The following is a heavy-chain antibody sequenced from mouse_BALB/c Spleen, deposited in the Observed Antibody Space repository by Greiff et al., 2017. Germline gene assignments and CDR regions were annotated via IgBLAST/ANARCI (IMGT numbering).Heavy chain of an antibody. CDR3: TRGGDGYLFAY. D-gene: IGHD2-3*01. CDR2: IYPSDSYT. Sequence: QVQLQQSGAELVKPGASVKLSCTASGYTFTSYWINWVKQRPGQGLEWIGNIYPSDSYTNYNQKFKDKATLTVDKSSSTAYMQLSSPTSEDSAVYYCTRGGDGYLFAYWGQGTLVTVSA. CDR1: GYTFTSYW. J-gene: IGHJ3*01. V-gene: IGHV1-69*02.